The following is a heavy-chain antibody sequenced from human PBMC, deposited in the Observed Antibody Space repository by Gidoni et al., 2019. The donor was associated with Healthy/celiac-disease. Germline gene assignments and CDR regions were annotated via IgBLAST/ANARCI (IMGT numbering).Heavy chain of an antibody. V-gene: IGHV3-30*18. CDR2: ISYDGSNK. CDR1: GLTFSSYG. J-gene: IGHJ4*02. CDR3: AKGLLNGDDFDY. D-gene: IGHD4-17*01. Sequence: QVQLVESGGGVVQPGRSLRLSCAASGLTFSSYGMPWVRQAPGQGLEWVAFISYDGSNKYYADSVKGRFTISRDNSKNTLYLQMNSLRAEDTAVYYCAKGLLNGDDFDYWGQGTLVTVSS.